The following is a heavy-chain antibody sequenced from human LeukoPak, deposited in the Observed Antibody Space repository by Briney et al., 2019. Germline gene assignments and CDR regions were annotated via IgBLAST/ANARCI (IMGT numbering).Heavy chain of an antibody. CDR1: GYTFTSYD. CDR3: ARSGVGSTSRGYYYYGMDV. CDR2: MNPNSGNT. Sequence: ASVKVSCKASGYTFTSYDINWVRQATGQGLEWMGWMNPNSGNTGYAQKFQGRVTMTRNTSISTAYMELSSLRSEGTAVYYCARSGVGSTSRGYYYYGMDVWGQGTTVTVSS. D-gene: IGHD2-2*01. J-gene: IGHJ6*02. V-gene: IGHV1-8*01.